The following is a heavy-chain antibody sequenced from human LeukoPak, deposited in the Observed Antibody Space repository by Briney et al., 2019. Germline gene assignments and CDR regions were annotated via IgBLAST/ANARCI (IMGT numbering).Heavy chain of an antibody. CDR1: GFPFSHFA. Sequence: GGSLRLSCGASGFPFSHFAMSWIRQAPGKGLEWVSYISSSGSTIYYADSVKGRFTISRDNAKNSLYLQMNSLRAEDTAVYYCARDQFYYDSSGLIDYWGQGTLVTVSS. CDR3: ARDQFYYDSSGLIDY. CDR2: ISSSGSTI. J-gene: IGHJ4*02. V-gene: IGHV3-11*01. D-gene: IGHD3-22*01.